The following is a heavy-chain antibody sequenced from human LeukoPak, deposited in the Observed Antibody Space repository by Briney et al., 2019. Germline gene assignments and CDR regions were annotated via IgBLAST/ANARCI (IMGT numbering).Heavy chain of an antibody. CDR3: AREFSGMAGD. CDR1: GFTFSSYA. V-gene: IGHV3-30-3*01. CDR2: ISYDGSNK. J-gene: IGHJ4*02. Sequence: GGSLRLSCAASGFTFSSYAMHWVRQAPGKGLEWVAVISYDGSNKYYADSVKGRFTISRDNSKNTLYLQMNSLRAEDTAVYYCAREFSGMAGDWGQGTLVTVSS. D-gene: IGHD6-19*01.